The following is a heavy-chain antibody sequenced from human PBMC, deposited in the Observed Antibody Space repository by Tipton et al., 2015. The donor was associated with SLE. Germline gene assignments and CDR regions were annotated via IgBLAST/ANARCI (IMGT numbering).Heavy chain of an antibody. CDR1: GGSISSYY. Sequence: TLSLTCTVSGGSISSYYWSWIRQPPGKGLEWIGYIYYSGSTNYNPSLKSRVTISLDTSKNQFSLKLSSVTAAGTAVYYCARHSRSGWYFDYWGQGTLVTVSS. CDR3: ARHSRSGWYFDY. D-gene: IGHD6-19*01. J-gene: IGHJ4*02. CDR2: IYYSGST. V-gene: IGHV4-59*08.